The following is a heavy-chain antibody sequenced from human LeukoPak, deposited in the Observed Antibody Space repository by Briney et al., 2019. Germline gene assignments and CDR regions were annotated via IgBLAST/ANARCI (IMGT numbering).Heavy chain of an antibody. CDR3: ARDPSQSYYTDV. Sequence: ASVKVSCKSSGYTFRDYYIRCVRQAPGQGLEWRGYINPKSGGTKYAQKFQARFTMTRDTSISTAYMELSRLRSDDTAVYYCARDPSQSYYTDVWGKGTTVTISS. D-gene: IGHD6-6*01. CDR1: GYTFRDYY. CDR2: INPKSGGT. J-gene: IGHJ6*03. V-gene: IGHV1-2*02.